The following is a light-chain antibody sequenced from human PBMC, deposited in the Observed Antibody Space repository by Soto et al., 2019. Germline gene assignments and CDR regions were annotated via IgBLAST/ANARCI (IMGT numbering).Light chain of an antibody. CDR3: QSYDSSLSGLV. J-gene: IGLJ1*01. CDR2: GNS. V-gene: IGLV1-40*01. Sequence: QSVLTQPPSVSGAPGQRVTISCTGSSSNIGAGYDVHWYQQLPGTAPKLLIYGNSNRPSGVPDRFSGSKSGTSASLAINGLQAEDEADYYWQSYDSSLSGLVFGTGTKVTVL. CDR1: SSNIGAGYD.